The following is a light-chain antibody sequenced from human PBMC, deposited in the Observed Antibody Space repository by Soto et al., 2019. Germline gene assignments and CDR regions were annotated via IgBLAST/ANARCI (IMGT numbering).Light chain of an antibody. V-gene: IGLV1-40*01. CDR2: GDS. CDR3: QTFDSSLTISWV. Sequence: QSVLTQPPSVSGAPGQRVTISCTGSSSNIGRGYDVHWYQQFPGSAPRLLLSGDSNRPSGVPDRFSGSRSGTSASLPITGLQAEDEADYYCQTFDSSLTISWVFGGGTKLTVL. J-gene: IGLJ3*02. CDR1: SSNIGRGYD.